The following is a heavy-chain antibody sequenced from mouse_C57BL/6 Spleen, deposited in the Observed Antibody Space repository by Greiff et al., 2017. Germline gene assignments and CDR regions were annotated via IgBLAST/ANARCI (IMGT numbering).Heavy chain of an antibody. CDR1: GYAFSSYW. CDR2: IYPGDGDT. Sequence: QVQLQQSGAELVKPGASVKISCKASGYAFSSYWMNWVKQRPGKGLEWIGQIYPGDGDTNYNGKFKGKATLTADKSSSPAYMQLSSLTSEDSAVYFCARTPYGSKYFDVWGTGTTVTVSS. CDR3: ARTPYGSKYFDV. D-gene: IGHD1-1*01. V-gene: IGHV1-80*01. J-gene: IGHJ1*03.